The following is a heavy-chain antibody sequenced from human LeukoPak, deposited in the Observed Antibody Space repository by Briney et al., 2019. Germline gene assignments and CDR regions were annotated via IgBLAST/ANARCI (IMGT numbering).Heavy chain of an antibody. J-gene: IGHJ4*02. V-gene: IGHV4-34*01. CDR2: INHSGST. CDR1: GGSFSGYY. CDR3: AQTYYYDSSAQPT. D-gene: IGHD3-22*01. Sequence: SETLSLTCAVHGGSFSGYYWSWIRQPPGKGLEWIGEINHSGSTNYNPSLKSRVTISVDTSKNQFSLKLSSVTAADTAVYYCAQTYYYDSSAQPTWGQGTLVTVSS.